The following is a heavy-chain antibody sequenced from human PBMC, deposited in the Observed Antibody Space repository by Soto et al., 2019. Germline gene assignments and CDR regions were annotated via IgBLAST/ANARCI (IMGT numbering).Heavy chain of an antibody. D-gene: IGHD3-10*01. V-gene: IGHV4-59*01. CDR2: SYYSGST. Sequence: QVQLQESGPGLVKPSETLSLTCTVSGGSISSYYWSWIRQPPGKGLEWIGYSYYSGSTNYNPSLKSRVTISVDTSKNQFSLKLSSVTAADTAVYYCARVWGGSFDFWGQGTMVTVFS. CDR1: GGSISSYY. CDR3: ARVWGGSFDF. J-gene: IGHJ3*01.